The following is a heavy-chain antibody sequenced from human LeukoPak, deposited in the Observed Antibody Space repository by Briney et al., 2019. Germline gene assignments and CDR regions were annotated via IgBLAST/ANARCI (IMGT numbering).Heavy chain of an antibody. D-gene: IGHD2-15*01. J-gene: IGHJ5*02. V-gene: IGHV1-18*01. CDR3: ASSYCSGGSCYSDWFDP. CDR1: GYTFTSYG. Sequence: ASVKVSCKASGYTFTSYGISWVRQAPGQGLEWMGWISAYNGNTNYAQRLQGRVTMTTDTSTGTAYMELSRLRSDDTAVYYCASSYCSGGSCYSDWFDPWGQGTLVTVSS. CDR2: ISAYNGNT.